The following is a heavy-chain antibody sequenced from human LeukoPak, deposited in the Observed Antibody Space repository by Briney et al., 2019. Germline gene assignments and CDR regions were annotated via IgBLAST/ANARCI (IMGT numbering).Heavy chain of an antibody. Sequence: GGSLRLSCTASGFIVSSNYMSWLRQAPGKGLEWVSVTYSGGNTDYADSVKCRFTISRDNSKNTVYLQMNSLRAEDTAVYYCAREGGDDRYFDYWGQGTLVTVSS. CDR2: TYSGGNT. CDR3: AREGGDDRYFDY. J-gene: IGHJ4*02. V-gene: IGHV3-66*01. CDR1: GFIVSSNY. D-gene: IGHD4-17*01.